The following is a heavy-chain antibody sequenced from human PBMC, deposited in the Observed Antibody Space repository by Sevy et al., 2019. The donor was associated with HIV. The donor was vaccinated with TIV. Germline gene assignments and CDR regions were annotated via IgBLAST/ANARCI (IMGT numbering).Heavy chain of an antibody. D-gene: IGHD6-13*01. CDR1: GFTFSTYD. CDR3: ARACAAAGGKSGPIDAFDI. CDR2: IGTLKDT. Sequence: GGSLRLSCVASGFTFSTYDMHWVRQVKGKGLEWVSGIGTLKDTYYPDSVKGRFITSREDAKNSLYLQMNSLRAGDTAVYYCARACAAAGGKSGPIDAFDIWGQGTLVTVSS. J-gene: IGHJ3*02. V-gene: IGHV3-13*01.